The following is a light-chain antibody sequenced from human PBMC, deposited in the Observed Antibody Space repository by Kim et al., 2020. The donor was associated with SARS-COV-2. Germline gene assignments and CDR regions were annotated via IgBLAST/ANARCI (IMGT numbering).Light chain of an antibody. CDR3: MQALQTPPA. Sequence: DIVMTQSPLSLPVTPGEPASISCRSSQSLLHSSGYIYLDWYLQRPGQSPQLLIYLGSNRASGVPDRFSGSGSGTDFTLKISRVEAEDVGVYYCMQALQTPPAFGQGTRLEIK. V-gene: IGKV2-28*01. J-gene: IGKJ5*01. CDR2: LGS. CDR1: QSLLHSSGYIY.